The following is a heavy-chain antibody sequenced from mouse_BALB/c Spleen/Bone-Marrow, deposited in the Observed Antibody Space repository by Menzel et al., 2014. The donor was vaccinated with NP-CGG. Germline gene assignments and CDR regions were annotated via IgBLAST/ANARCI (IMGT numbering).Heavy chain of an antibody. CDR2: IWAGGST. CDR3: ARPTPRYFAMDY. CDR1: GFSLTSYG. J-gene: IGHJ4*01. Sequence: VQLVESGPGLVAPSQSLSITCTVSGFSLTSYGVHWVRQPPGKGLEWLGVIWAGGSTNYNSALMSGLSISKDNSESQVFLKMNSLQTDDPAMYYCARPTPRYFAMDYWGQGPSVTVSS. D-gene: IGHD6-1*01. V-gene: IGHV2-9*02.